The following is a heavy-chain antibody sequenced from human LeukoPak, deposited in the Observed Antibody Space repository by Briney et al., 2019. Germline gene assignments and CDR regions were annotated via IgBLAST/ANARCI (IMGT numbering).Heavy chain of an antibody. Sequence: GGSLRLSCAASGFTFSSYWMSWARQAPGKGLEWVANIKQDGSEKYYVDSVKGRFTISRDNAKNSLYLQMDSLRAEDTAVYYCARGGAGYAFDYWGQGTLVTVSS. CDR2: IKQDGSEK. V-gene: IGHV3-7*01. J-gene: IGHJ4*02. CDR1: GFTFSSYW. D-gene: IGHD5-12*01. CDR3: ARGGAGYAFDY.